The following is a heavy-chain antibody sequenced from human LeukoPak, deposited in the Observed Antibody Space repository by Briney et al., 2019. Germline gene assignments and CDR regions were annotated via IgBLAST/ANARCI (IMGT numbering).Heavy chain of an antibody. CDR3: GLAAYYYDSSGSDDAFDI. D-gene: IGHD3-22*01. CDR2: ISSNGGST. V-gene: IGHV3-64D*08. J-gene: IGHJ3*02. CDR1: GFNFNNYA. Sequence: GGSLRLSCSASGFNFNNYAMNWVRQAPGKGLEYVSAISSNGGSTYYADSVKGRCTISRDNSKNTLYLQMSSLRAEDTAVYYCGLAAYYYDSSGSDDAFDIWGQGTMV.